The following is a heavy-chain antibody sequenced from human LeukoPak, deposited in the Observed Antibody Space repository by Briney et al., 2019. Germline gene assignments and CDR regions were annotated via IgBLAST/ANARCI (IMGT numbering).Heavy chain of an antibody. V-gene: IGHV4-39*07. Sequence: SETLSLTCSVSGASLSSIDYYCGWIRQPPGKGLEWIGTIYHSGSTYYNTSLKSRVTISVDTSKNQFSLKFNSVTAADTAVYYCARVGIVLVTGSNWVDPWGQGTLVTVSS. CDR2: IYHSGST. J-gene: IGHJ5*02. D-gene: IGHD3-22*01. CDR3: ARVGIVLVTGSNWVDP. CDR1: GASLSSIDYY.